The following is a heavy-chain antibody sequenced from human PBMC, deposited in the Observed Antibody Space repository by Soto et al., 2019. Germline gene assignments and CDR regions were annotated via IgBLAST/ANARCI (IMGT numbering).Heavy chain of an antibody. Sequence: PGGSLRLSCAASGFTFSDYWMTWVRQAPGKGLEWVANIKEDGSDKYYVDSVKGRFTISRDNAKNSLYLQMSSLRAEDTAVYFCTRDMNVWGQGTTVTSP. J-gene: IGHJ6*02. CDR1: GFTFSDYW. CDR3: TRDMNV. CDR2: IKEDGSDK. V-gene: IGHV3-7*01.